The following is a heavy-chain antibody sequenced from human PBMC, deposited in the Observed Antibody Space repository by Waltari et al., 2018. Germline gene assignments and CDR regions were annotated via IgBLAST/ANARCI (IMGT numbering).Heavy chain of an antibody. J-gene: IGHJ4*02. Sequence: QLQLEESSPGLVRPSETLSVTCAVSGDSVTNSYLWNWVRQSPGKGLEWIGQVHGSGRTNYNPSFASRVTVSLDTSNNQVSLKLTSATAADTAVYYCARDRGRGLYLDSWGPGTLVTVSP. CDR2: VHGSGRT. CDR1: GDSVTNSYL. D-gene: IGHD2-15*01. CDR3: ARDRGRGLYLDS. V-gene: IGHV4-4*02.